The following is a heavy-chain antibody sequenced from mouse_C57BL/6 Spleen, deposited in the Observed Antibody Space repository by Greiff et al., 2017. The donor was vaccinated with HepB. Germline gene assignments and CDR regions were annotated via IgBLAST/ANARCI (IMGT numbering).Heavy chain of an antibody. Sequence: QVQLKESGAELVKPGASVKLSCKASGYTFTSYWMHWVKQRPGQGLEWIGMIHPNSGSTNYNEKFKSKATLTVDKSSSTAYMQLSSLTSEDSAVYYCARTYSNYVGFAYWGQGTLVTVSA. CDR3: ARTYSNYVGFAY. D-gene: IGHD2-5*01. CDR1: GYTFTSYW. CDR2: IHPNSGST. V-gene: IGHV1-64*01. J-gene: IGHJ3*01.